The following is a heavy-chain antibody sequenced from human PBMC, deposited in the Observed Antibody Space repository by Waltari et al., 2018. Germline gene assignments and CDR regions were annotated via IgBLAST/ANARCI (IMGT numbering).Heavy chain of an antibody. V-gene: IGHV3-21*01. CDR1: GFTFSSYS. J-gene: IGHJ4*02. Sequence: EVQLVESGGGLVKPGGSLRLSWAASGFTFSSYSMNWVRQAPGEGLEWVSSISSTGSYTHYADSVKGRFSISRDNAKNSLYLQMNSLRAEDTAVYYCARGGWGFYLDDWGQGTLVT. CDR3: ARGGWGFYLDD. CDR2: ISSTGSYT. D-gene: IGHD7-27*01.